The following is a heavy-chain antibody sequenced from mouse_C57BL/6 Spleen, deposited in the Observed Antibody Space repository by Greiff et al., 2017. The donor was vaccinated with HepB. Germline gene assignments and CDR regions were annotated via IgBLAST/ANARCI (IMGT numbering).Heavy chain of an antibody. CDR1: GYTFTDYN. CDR2: INPNNGGT. CDR3: ARWDYGNYAYAMDY. D-gene: IGHD2-1*01. Sequence: EVQLQQSGPELVKPGASVKIPCKASGYTFTDYNMDWVKQSHGKSLEWIGDINPNNGGTIYNQKFKGKATLTVDKSSSTAYMELRSLTSEDTAVYYCARWDYGNYAYAMDYWGQGTSVTVSS. V-gene: IGHV1-18*01. J-gene: IGHJ4*01.